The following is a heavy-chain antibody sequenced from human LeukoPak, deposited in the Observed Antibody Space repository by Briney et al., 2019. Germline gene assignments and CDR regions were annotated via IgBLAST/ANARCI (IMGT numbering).Heavy chain of an antibody. CDR3: ARDRIVLMVYGQYGD. D-gene: IGHD2-8*01. CDR1: GFTFSSYA. J-gene: IGHJ4*02. V-gene: IGHV3-30-3*01. Sequence: GRSLRLSCAASGFTFSSYAMHWVRQAPGKGLEWVAVISYDGSNKYYADSVKGRFTISRDNSKNTLYLQMNSLRAEDTAVYYCARDRIVLMVYGQYGDWGQGTLVTVSS. CDR2: ISYDGSNK.